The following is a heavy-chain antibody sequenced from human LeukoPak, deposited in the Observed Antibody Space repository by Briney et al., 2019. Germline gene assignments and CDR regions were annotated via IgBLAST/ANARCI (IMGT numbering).Heavy chain of an antibody. Sequence: PSETLSLTCTVSGYSISTGYYWGWIRPPPGKGLEWIGSMYHSGSTYYNPSLKSRVTMSADTSKNQFSLKLSSVTAADTAVYYCARASGMTTNNFDYWGQGTLVTVSS. CDR2: MYHSGST. J-gene: IGHJ4*02. D-gene: IGHD4-17*01. CDR1: GYSISTGYY. V-gene: IGHV4-38-2*02. CDR3: ARASGMTTNNFDY.